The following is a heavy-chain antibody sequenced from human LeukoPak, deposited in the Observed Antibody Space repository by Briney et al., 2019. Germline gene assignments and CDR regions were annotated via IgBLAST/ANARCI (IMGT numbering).Heavy chain of an antibody. D-gene: IGHD2-2*02. Sequence: PSETLSLTCTVSGGSISSYYWSWIRQPPGKGLEWIGYIYYSGSTNYNPSLKSRVTISVDTSKNQFSLKLSSVTAADTAVYYCARGRRAVGYCSSTSCYTPPGYWGQGTLVTVSS. V-gene: IGHV4-59*12. J-gene: IGHJ4*02. CDR1: GGSISSYY. CDR3: ARGRRAVGYCSSTSCYTPPGY. CDR2: IYYSGST.